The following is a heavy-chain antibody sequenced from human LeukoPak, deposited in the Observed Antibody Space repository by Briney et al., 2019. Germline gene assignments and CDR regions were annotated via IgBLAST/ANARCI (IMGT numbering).Heavy chain of an antibody. V-gene: IGHV1-8*01. J-gene: IGHJ6*03. Sequence: ASVKVSCKASGYTFTSYDINWVRQATGQGLEWMGWMNPNSGNTGYAQKFQGRVTISRNTSISTAYMELSSLRSEDTAVYYCARGRRGIAARGFYYYYMDVWGKGTTVTVSS. CDR1: GYTFTSYD. CDR2: MNPNSGNT. CDR3: ARGRRGIAARGFYYYYMDV. D-gene: IGHD6-6*01.